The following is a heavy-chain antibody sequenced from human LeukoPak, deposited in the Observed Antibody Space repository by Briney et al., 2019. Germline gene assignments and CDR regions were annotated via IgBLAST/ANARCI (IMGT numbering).Heavy chain of an antibody. D-gene: IGHD3-22*01. Sequence: SPSETLSLTCTVSGVSISNRYYYWGWIRQPPGKGLEWIGTIYYDGNTYYNPSLKSRVTISADTSKNQFSLKLTSVTAADTAVYYCARGTSGYSFDYWGQGTLVTVSS. CDR1: GVSISNRYYY. CDR3: ARGTSGYSFDY. V-gene: IGHV4-39*01. CDR2: IYYDGNT. J-gene: IGHJ4*02.